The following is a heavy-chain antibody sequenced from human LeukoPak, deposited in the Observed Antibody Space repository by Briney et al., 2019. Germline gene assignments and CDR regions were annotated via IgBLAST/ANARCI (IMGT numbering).Heavy chain of an antibody. V-gene: IGHV3-21*01. CDR1: GFTFGDYS. D-gene: IGHD1-1*01. J-gene: IGHJ3*02. CDR3: ARDRNWNDWSDAFDI. Sequence: GGSLRLSCVSSGFTFGDYSMSWFRQAPGKGLEWVSSISSSSSYIYYADSVKGRFTISRDNPKNSLYLQMNSLIAEDTAVYYCARDRNWNDWSDAFDIWGQGTMVTVSS. CDR2: ISSSSSYI.